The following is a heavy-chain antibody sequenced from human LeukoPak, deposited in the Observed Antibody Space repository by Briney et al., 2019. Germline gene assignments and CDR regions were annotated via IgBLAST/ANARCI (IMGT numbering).Heavy chain of an antibody. V-gene: IGHV1-69*05. CDR3: ARGRTGSSGWYGY. CDR2: IIPIFGTA. J-gene: IGHJ4*02. D-gene: IGHD6-19*01. CDR1: GGTFSSYA. Sequence: SVKVSCKASGGTFSSYAISWVRQAPGQGLEWMGRIIPIFGTANYAQKFQGRVTITTDESTSTAYMELSSLRSEDTAVNYCARGRTGSSGWYGYWGQGTLVTVSS.